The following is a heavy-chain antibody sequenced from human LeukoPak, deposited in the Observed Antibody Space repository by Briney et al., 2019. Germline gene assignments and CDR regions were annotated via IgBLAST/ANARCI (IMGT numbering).Heavy chain of an antibody. D-gene: IGHD1-26*01. Sequence: ASVKVSCKASGYTFTSYYIHWVRQAPGQGLEWMGWISAYNGNTNYAQKLQGRVTMTTDTSTSTAYMELRSLRSDDTAVYYCARVEVTGAPPDYWGQGTLVTVSS. V-gene: IGHV1-18*04. J-gene: IGHJ4*02. CDR1: GYTFTSYY. CDR2: ISAYNGNT. CDR3: ARVEVTGAPPDY.